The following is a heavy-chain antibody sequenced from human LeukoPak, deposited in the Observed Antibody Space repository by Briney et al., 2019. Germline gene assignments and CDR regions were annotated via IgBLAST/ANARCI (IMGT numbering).Heavy chain of an antibody. V-gene: IGHV3-7*01. CDR1: GFTFNTYW. Sequence: GGSLRLSCAASGFTFNTYWMNWVRLAPGKGLEWVAIIKQDGSEKYYVDSVKGRFTISRDNAKNSVFLQMNSLKVEDTAVYFCARGYYYGSGTYHLDYWGRGTLVIVSS. D-gene: IGHD3-10*01. CDR3: ARGYYYGSGTYHLDY. CDR2: IKQDGSEK. J-gene: IGHJ4*02.